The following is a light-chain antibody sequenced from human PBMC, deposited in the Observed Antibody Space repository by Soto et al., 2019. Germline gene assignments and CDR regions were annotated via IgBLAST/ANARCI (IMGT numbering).Light chain of an antibody. CDR1: QDVRSY. J-gene: IGKJ3*01. CDR3: QHLNTHPFFRT. CDR2: AAS. Sequence: DIQLTQSPSVLSASVGDRVTITCRASQDVRSYLAWYQQRPGTAPKLLLYAASTLQTGVPSRFSGRGSGTEFRLTIDGLQPEDFATYYCQHLNTHPFFRTFGPGTKVD. V-gene: IGKV1-9*01.